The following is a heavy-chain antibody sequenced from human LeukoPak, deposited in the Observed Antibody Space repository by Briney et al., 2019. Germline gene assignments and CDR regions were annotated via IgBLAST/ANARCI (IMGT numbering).Heavy chain of an antibody. D-gene: IGHD2-2*02. CDR3: ARGDCSSTSCYIDY. V-gene: IGHV1-69*05. CDR2: IIPIFGTA. CDR1: GGTFSSYA. Sequence: ASVKVSCKASGGTFSSYAISWVRQAPGQGLEWMGGIIPIFGTANYAQKFQGRVTITTDESTSTANMELSSLRSEDTAVYYCARGDCSSTSCYIDYWGQGTLVTVSS. J-gene: IGHJ4*02.